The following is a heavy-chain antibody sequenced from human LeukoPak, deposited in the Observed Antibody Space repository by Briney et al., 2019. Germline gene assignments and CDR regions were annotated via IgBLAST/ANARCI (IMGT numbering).Heavy chain of an antibody. CDR3: ARDYDVLTAYPPTQLFDP. V-gene: IGHV4-38-2*02. J-gene: IGHJ5*02. D-gene: IGHD3-9*01. Sequence: PSETLSLTCTVSGYSISSGYYWGWIRQPPGKGPEWIGSIYHSGSTNYNPSLKSRVTISVDTSKNQFSLKLNSVTAADTAVYYCARDYDVLTAYPPTQLFDPWGQGTLVTVSS. CDR2: IYHSGST. CDR1: GYSISSGYY.